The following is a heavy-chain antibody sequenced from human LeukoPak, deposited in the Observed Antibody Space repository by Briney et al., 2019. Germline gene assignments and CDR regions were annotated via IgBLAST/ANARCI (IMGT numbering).Heavy chain of an antibody. CDR3: TRDYGVLFDY. V-gene: IGHV3-73*01. Sequence: GGSLRLSCAASGFTFSGSAIRWVRQASGKGLEWVGRIRSKANSYATSSAASVKGRFTISRDDSKNTAYLQMNSLKTEDTAVYYCTRDYGVLFDYWGQGTLVTVSS. CDR2: IRSKANSYAT. CDR1: GFTFSGSA. J-gene: IGHJ4*02. D-gene: IGHD4-17*01.